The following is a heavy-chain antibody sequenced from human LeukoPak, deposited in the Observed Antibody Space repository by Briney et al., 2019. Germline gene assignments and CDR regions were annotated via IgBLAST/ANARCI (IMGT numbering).Heavy chain of an antibody. CDR3: AKTVDTAMVIDY. J-gene: IGHJ4*02. CDR2: ISYDGSNK. V-gene: IGHV3-30*18. D-gene: IGHD5-18*01. CDR1: GFTFSSYA. Sequence: GRSLRLSCAASGFTFSSYAMHWVRRAPGKGLEWVAVISYDGSNKYYADSVKGRFTISRDNSKNTLYLQMNSLRAEDTAVYYCAKTVDTAMVIDYWGQGTLVTVSS.